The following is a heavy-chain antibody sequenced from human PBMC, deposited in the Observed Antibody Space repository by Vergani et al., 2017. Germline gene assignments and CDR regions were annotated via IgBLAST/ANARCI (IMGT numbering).Heavy chain of an antibody. V-gene: IGHV3-23*01. CDR3: AKDSRYGDCSSTSCPFDY. D-gene: IGHD2-2*01. CDR2: ISGSGGST. J-gene: IGHJ4*02. CDR1: GFTFSSYA. Sequence: EVQLLESGGGLVQPGGSLRLSCAASGFTFSSYAMSWVRQAPGKGLEWVSAISGSGGSTYYADSVKGRFTISRDNSKNTLYLQMNSLRAEDTAVYYCAKDSRYGDCSSTSCPFDYWGQGTLVTVSS.